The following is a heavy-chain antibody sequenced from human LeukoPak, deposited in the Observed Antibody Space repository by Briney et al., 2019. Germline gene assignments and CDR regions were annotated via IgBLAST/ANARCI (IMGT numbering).Heavy chain of an antibody. J-gene: IGHJ4*02. D-gene: IGHD6-19*01. CDR1: GYTFTGYY. CDR2: INPNSGGT. CDR3: ARGRGEQWLVEEFDY. V-gene: IGHV1-2*02. Sequence: ASVKVSCKASGYTFTGYYMHWVRQAPGQGLEWMGWINPNSGGTNYAQKFQGRVTMTRDTSISTAYMELSRLRSDDTAVYYCARGRGEQWLVEEFDYWGQGTLVTVSS.